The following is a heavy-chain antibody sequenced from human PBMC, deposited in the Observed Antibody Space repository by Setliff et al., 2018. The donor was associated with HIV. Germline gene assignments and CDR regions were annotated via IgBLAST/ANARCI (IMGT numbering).Heavy chain of an antibody. CDR1: GGSISSSIYY. D-gene: IGHD3-3*01. Sequence: PSETLSLTCTVSGGSISSSIYYWGWIRQPPGKGLEWIGNIYYVGTTFYNPSLKSRVTISVDTSKNQFSLKLISVTAADTAVYYCAVYFSAWDAFDIWGQGTMVTVSS. CDR3: AVYFSAWDAFDI. CDR2: IYYVGTT. V-gene: IGHV4-39*01. J-gene: IGHJ3*02.